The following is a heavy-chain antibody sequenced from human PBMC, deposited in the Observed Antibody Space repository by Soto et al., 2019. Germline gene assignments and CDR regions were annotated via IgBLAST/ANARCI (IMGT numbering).Heavy chain of an antibody. J-gene: IGHJ4*02. CDR1: GGSISDTNYY. D-gene: IGHD1-26*01. Sequence: SETLSLTCSVSGGSISDTNYYWSWIRQPPGKGLEWIGYMYHSGSTDYNPSLRSRVTISVDRSKNRFSLKLSSVTAADTAVYYCARETTGSYYLDYWGQGTLVTVSS. CDR2: MYHSGST. V-gene: IGHV4-30-2*01. CDR3: ARETTGSYYLDY.